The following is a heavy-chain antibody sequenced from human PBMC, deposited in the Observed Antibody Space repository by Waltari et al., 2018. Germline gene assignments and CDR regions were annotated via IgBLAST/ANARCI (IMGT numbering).Heavy chain of an antibody. D-gene: IGHD3-3*01. Sequence: QLQLQESGPGLVKPSETLSLPCTVSGGSISSSSYYWGWIRPPPGKGMEWIGSIYYSGSTYYNPSLKSRVTISVDTSKNQFSLKLSSVTAADTAVYYCARHDSTIFGVVITSGDNWFDPWGQGTLVTVSS. J-gene: IGHJ5*02. CDR2: IYYSGST. CDR1: GGSISSSSYY. V-gene: IGHV4-39*01. CDR3: ARHDSTIFGVVITSGDNWFDP.